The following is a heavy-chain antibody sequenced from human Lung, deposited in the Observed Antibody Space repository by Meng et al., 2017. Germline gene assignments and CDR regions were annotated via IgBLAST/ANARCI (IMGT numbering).Heavy chain of an antibody. D-gene: IGHD6-19*01. J-gene: IGHJ4*02. CDR3: ASWIYSCGWQ. CDR1: GGSISSIDW. V-gene: IGHV4/OR15-8*02. CDR2: IYHGGDT. Sequence: QVQLQKSGPGLVTPSGTLSLTCVVSGGSISSIDWWSWVRQPPGKGLEWIGEIYHGGDTNYNPSLKSLVTIAIDRSKNQFSLKLSSVTAADTAVYYCASWIYSCGWQWGQGTLVTVSS.